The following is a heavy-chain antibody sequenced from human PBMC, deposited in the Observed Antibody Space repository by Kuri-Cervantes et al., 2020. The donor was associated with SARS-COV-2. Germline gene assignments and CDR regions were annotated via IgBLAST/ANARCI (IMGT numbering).Heavy chain of an antibody. D-gene: IGHD3-10*01. V-gene: IGHV3-7*01. CDR3: ARAQNTYGSGSYVYFQH. CDR2: IKQDGSEK. CDR1: GFTFSSYW. J-gene: IGHJ1*01. Sequence: GGSLRLSCAASGFTFSSYWMSWVRQAPGKGLEWVVNIKQDGSEKYYVDSVKGRFTISRDNAKNSLYLQMNSLRAEDTAVYYCARAQNTYGSGSYVYFQHWGQGTLVTVSS.